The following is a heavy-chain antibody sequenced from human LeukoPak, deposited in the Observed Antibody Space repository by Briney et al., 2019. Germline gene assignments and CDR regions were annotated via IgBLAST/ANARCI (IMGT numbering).Heavy chain of an antibody. J-gene: IGHJ4*02. V-gene: IGHV3-48*04. D-gene: IGHD6-13*01. CDR3: ATSRGSWPDYFDY. Sequence: PGGSLRLSCAASGFTFSSYSMNWARQAPGKGLDWVSYISTSGSTIYYADSVKGRFTISRDNAKNSLYLQMNSLRAEDTAVYYCATSRGSWPDYFDYWGQGTLVTVSS. CDR2: ISTSGSTI. CDR1: GFTFSSYS.